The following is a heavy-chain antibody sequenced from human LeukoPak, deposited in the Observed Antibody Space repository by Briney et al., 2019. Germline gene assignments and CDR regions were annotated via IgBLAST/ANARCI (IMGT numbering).Heavy chain of an antibody. Sequence: GGSLRLSCAASGFTFSDYAMSWVRQAPGKGLEWVSTIDKNVGVTFYTDSVKGRVTVSRDNSKNTLYLQMNSLRDEDTAIYYCAKWQGQMLQSWYFDYWGQGTLVTVSS. CDR1: GFTFSDYA. J-gene: IGHJ4*02. CDR3: AKWQGQMLQSWYFDY. D-gene: IGHD5-24*01. CDR2: IDKNVGVT. V-gene: IGHV3-23*01.